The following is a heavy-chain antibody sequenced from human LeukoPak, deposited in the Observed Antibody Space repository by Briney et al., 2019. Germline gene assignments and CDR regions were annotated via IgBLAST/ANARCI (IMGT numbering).Heavy chain of an antibody. D-gene: IGHD3-10*01. Sequence: SETLSLTCTVSGGSINGYYWSWIRQPPGKGLEWIGYIYYSGSTNYNPSLKSRVTISVDTSKNQFSLKLTSVTAADTAVYFCARGGYYGSGNDFRFDPWGQGTLVTVSS. J-gene: IGHJ5*02. CDR1: GGSINGYY. CDR3: ARGGYYGSGNDFRFDP. V-gene: IGHV4-59*01. CDR2: IYYSGST.